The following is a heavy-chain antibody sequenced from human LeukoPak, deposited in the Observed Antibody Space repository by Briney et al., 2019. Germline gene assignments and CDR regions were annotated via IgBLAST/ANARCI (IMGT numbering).Heavy chain of an antibody. CDR3: ARVKRSGYYYVGYFDY. Sequence: SETLSLTCAVYGGSFSGYYWSWIRQPPGKGLEWIGEINHSGSTNYNPSLKSRVTISVDTSKNQFSLKLSSVTAADTAVYYCARVKRSGYYYVGYFDYWGQGTLVTVSS. CDR1: GGSFSGYY. D-gene: IGHD3-22*01. CDR2: INHSGST. J-gene: IGHJ4*02. V-gene: IGHV4-34*01.